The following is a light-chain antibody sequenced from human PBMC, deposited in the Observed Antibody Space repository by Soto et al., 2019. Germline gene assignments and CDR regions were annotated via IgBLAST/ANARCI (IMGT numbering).Light chain of an antibody. V-gene: IGKV1-5*03. CDR1: QSISSW. CDR3: QQYNSYPYT. J-gene: IGKJ2*01. Sequence: DIQMTQSPSTLSASVGDRVTITCRASQSISSWLAWYQQKPGKAPKLLIYKASSLESGGQSRFSGSGSGTEFTLTISSLQPDDFATYYCQQYNSYPYTFGQGTKLEIK. CDR2: KAS.